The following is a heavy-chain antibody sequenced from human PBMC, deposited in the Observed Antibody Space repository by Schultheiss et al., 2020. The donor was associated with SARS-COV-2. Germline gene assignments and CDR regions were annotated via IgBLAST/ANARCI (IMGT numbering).Heavy chain of an antibody. Sequence: GGSLRLSCAASEFTFSSYAMSWVRRAPGEGLEWVSAISASGASTYYADSVKGRFTISRDNSKNTLYLQMDSLRAEDTAIYYCARNGRGSYYRDYWGQGTLVTVSS. D-gene: IGHD1-26*01. CDR3: ARNGRGSYYRDY. CDR1: EFTFSSYA. V-gene: IGHV3-23*01. CDR2: ISASGAST. J-gene: IGHJ4*02.